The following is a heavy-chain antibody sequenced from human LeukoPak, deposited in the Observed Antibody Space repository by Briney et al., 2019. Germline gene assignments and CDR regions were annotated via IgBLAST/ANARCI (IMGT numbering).Heavy chain of an antibody. J-gene: IGHJ4*02. D-gene: IGHD3-22*01. CDR2: ISSSSSYI. Sequence: AGGSLRLSCAASGFTFSSYSMNWVRQAPGKGLEWVSSISSSSSYIYYADSVKGRFTISRDNSKNTLYLQMNSLRAEDTAVYYCARATYYYDSSGYNLGYWGQGTLVTVSS. CDR1: GFTFSSYS. CDR3: ARATYYYDSSGYNLGY. V-gene: IGHV3-21*04.